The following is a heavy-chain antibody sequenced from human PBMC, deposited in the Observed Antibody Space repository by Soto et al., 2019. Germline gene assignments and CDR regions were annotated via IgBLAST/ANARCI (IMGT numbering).Heavy chain of an antibody. CDR3: AKDPRMIAFCGLDV. V-gene: IGHV3-30*18. J-gene: IGHJ6*02. D-gene: IGHD2-21*01. CDR1: GFMFSGYG. CDR2: ISHDESDK. Sequence: QVQLVESGGSVVQPGTSLRLSCAASGFMFSGYGMYWVCQAPGKGLEWVAAISHDESDKDYADSVKGRFTISRDNSKNTLYLQMNSLRDADTALYYCAKDPRMIAFCGLDVWGQGTTVIVSS.